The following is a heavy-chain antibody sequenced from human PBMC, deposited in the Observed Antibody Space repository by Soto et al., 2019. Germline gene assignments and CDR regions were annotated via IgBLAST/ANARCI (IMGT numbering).Heavy chain of an antibody. D-gene: IGHD1-26*01. CDR3: ACHSGSYYGMDV. J-gene: IGHJ6*02. CDR1: GYTLTELS. Sequence: ASVKVSCKVSGYTLTELSMHWVRQAPGQGLEWMGGFDPEDGETIYAQKFQGRVTMTEDRSTDTAYMELSSLRSEDTAMYYCACHSGSYYGMDVWGQGTTVTVSS. CDR2: FDPEDGET. V-gene: IGHV1-24*01.